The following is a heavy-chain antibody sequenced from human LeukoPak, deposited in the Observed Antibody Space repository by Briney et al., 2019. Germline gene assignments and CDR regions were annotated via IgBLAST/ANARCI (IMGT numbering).Heavy chain of an antibody. CDR2: INHSGST. D-gene: IGHD6-6*01. V-gene: IGHV4-34*01. CDR3: ASPIAARRPAFDI. CDR1: GGSFSGYY. Sequence: SETLSLTCAVYGGSFSGYYWSWIRQPPGKGLEWIGEINHSGSTNYNPSLKSRVTISVDTSKNQFSLKLSSVTAADTAVYYCASPIAARRPAFDIWGQGTMVTVSS. J-gene: IGHJ3*02.